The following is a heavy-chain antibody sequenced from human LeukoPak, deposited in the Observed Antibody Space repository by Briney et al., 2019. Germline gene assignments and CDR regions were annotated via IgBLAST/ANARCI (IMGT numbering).Heavy chain of an antibody. CDR2: ISGRGGST. Sequence: GGSLRLSCAASGFTFSSYAMSWVRQAPGKGLEWVSAISGRGGSTYYADSVKGRFTISRDNSKNALYLQMNSLRAEDTAVYYCAKEGYDFWSGPTGFDPWGQGTLVTVSS. CDR1: GFTFSSYA. J-gene: IGHJ5*02. D-gene: IGHD3-3*01. V-gene: IGHV3-23*01. CDR3: AKEGYDFWSGPTGFDP.